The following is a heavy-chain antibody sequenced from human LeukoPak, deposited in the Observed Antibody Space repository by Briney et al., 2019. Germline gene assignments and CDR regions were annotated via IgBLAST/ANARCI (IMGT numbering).Heavy chain of an antibody. CDR1: GFTFSSYA. CDR2: ISGSVVTA. D-gene: IGHD3-22*01. Sequence: PGGSLRLSCAASGFTFSSYAMNWVRQAPGKGLEWVSAISGSVVTAYYADSVQGRFTISRDNSKNTLYLQMNRLRAEDTAGYYCAKEGDTSVGNYFDYWGQGTLVTVSS. CDR3: AKEGDTSVGNYFDY. V-gene: IGHV3-23*01. J-gene: IGHJ4*02.